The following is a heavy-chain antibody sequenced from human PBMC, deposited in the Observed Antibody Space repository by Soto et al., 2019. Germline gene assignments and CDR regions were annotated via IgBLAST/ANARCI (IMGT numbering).Heavy chain of an antibody. V-gene: IGHV3-13*05. J-gene: IGHJ5*02. D-gene: IGHD6-13*01. CDR1: GFTFSSCD. Sequence: WGSLRLSCAASGFTFSSCDMHSGRQATGKGLEWVSAIGTAGDPYYPGSVKGRFTISRENAKNSLYLQMNSLRAGDTAVYYCARASAGTFDFDPWGQGTLVTVSS. CDR2: IGTAGDP. CDR3: ARASAGTFDFDP.